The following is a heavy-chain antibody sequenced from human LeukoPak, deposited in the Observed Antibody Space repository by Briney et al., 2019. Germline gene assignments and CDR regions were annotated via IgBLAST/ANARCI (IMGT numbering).Heavy chain of an antibody. J-gene: IGHJ6*02. D-gene: IGHD2-2*01. CDR3: TTDPGSRNYYNYGMDV. CDR2: IKSKTDGGTT. V-gene: IGHV3-15*01. Sequence: GGSLRLSCAASGFTFSDAWMSWVRQAPGEGLEWVGRIKSKTDGGTTDYAASGKGRFTISRDDSKNTLYLQMNSLKTEDTPVYYCTTDPGSRNYYNYGMDVWGQGNTVTVSS. CDR1: GFTFSDAW.